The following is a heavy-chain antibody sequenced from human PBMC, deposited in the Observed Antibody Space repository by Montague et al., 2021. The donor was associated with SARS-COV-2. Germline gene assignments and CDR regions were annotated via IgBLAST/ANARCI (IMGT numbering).Heavy chain of an antibody. Sequence: SETLSLTCTVSGGSISSSSYYWGWIRQPPGKGLEWIGSIYYSGSTYYNPSLESRVTISVDTSKNQFSLKLSSVTAADTAVYYCARAASDIVLMVYAIRAFDIWGQGTMVTVSS. CDR1: GGSISSSSYY. V-gene: IGHV4-39*07. J-gene: IGHJ3*02. CDR2: IYYSGST. CDR3: ARAASDIVLMVYAIRAFDI. D-gene: IGHD2-8*01.